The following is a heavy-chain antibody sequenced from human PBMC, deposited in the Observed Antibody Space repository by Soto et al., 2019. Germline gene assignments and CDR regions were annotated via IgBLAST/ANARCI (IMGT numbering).Heavy chain of an antibody. J-gene: IGHJ4*02. V-gene: IGHV3-23*01. CDR3: AKLGSSSWSPHYYFDY. Sequence: EVQLLESGGGLVQPGGSLRLSCAASGFTFNNYAMGWVRQAPGKGLEWVSVITDSGDDTYYIDSVKRRFTISRDNSKSTLYLQMNSLRAEDTAIYYCAKLGSSSWSPHYYFDYWGQGTLVTVSS. CDR2: ITDSGDDT. D-gene: IGHD2-2*01. CDR1: GFTFNNYA.